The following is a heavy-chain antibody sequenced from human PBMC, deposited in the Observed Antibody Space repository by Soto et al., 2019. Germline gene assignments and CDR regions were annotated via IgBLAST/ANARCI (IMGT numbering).Heavy chain of an antibody. J-gene: IGHJ1*01. V-gene: IGHV3-30-3*01. CDR1: GFTFSSYA. CDR2: ISYDGSNK. CDR3: GRDGSQDAEYFQH. D-gene: IGHD2-15*01. Sequence: QVQLVESGGGVVQPGRSLRLSCAASGFTFSSYAMHWVRQAPGKGLEWVAVISYDGSNKYYADSVKGRFTISRDNSKKTLYLQMNSLRAEDRAVYYCGRDGSQDAEYFQHWARAPWSPSPQ.